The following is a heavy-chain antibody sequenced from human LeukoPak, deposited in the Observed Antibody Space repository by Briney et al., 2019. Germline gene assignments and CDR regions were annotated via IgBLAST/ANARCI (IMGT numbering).Heavy chain of an antibody. CDR2: ISYDGSNE. CDR3: ASGSVDAFDI. V-gene: IGHV3-30*12. J-gene: IGHJ3*02. CDR1: RFTFSSYG. Sequence: GGSLRLSCAASRFTFSSYGMHWVRQAPGKGLEWVAIISYDGSNEYYADSVKGRFTISRDNAKNSLYLQMNSLRAEDTAVYYCASGSVDAFDIWGQGTMVTVSS.